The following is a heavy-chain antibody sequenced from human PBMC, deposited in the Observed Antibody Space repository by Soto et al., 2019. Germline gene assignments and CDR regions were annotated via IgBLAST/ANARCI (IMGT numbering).Heavy chain of an antibody. J-gene: IGHJ6*02. CDR2: ISYDGSNK. D-gene: IGHD2-21*02. V-gene: IGHV3-30*18. Sequence: GGSLRLSCAASGFTFSSYGMHWVRQAPGKGLEWVAVISYDGSNKYYADSVKGRFTISRDNSKNTLYLQMNSLRAEDTAVYYCAKDPGVTAIWTFLDYGMDVWGQGSTVTASS. CDR3: AKDPGVTAIWTFLDYGMDV. CDR1: GFTFSSYG.